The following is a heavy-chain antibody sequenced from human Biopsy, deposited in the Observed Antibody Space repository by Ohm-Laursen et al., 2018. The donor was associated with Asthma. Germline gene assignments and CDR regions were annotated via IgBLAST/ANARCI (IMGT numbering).Heavy chain of an antibody. D-gene: IGHD1-14*01. CDR1: GFSLSSSGAN. CDR3: TRHNDY. CDR2: IDWEEDK. J-gene: IGHJ4*02. V-gene: IGHV2-70*04. Sequence: TTQTLTLTRSFSGFSLSSSGANVNWIRQPPGKALEWLARIDWEEDKFCSTSLRTRLTISKGSSEDQVVLTMTNMGPVDTATYYCTRHNDYWGPGILVTVSS.